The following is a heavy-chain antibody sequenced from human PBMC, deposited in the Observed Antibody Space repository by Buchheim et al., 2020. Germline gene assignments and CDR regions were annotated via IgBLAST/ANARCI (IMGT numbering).Heavy chain of an antibody. Sequence: EVQLLESGGGLVQPGGSLRLSCEASGFTFSSYAMYWVRQAPGKGLDWVSTISASGGATHYADSGKGRVPISRDNSKKHVDLQMDSLRAEDTALYYCAKLSRVGRILPGDLDYWGQGTL. CDR1: GFTFSSYA. V-gene: IGHV3-23*01. J-gene: IGHJ4*02. CDR2: ISASGGAT. D-gene: IGHD7-27*01. CDR3: AKLSRVGRILPGDLDY.